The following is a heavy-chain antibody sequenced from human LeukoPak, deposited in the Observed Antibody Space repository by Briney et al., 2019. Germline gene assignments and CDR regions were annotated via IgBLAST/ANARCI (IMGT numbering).Heavy chain of an antibody. CDR1: GLTFSSYA. J-gene: IGHJ4*02. CDR2: ISGSGSST. CDR3: AKGPLIEVAGTTWDY. D-gene: IGHD6-19*01. Sequence: GGSLRLSCAVTGLTFSSYAMGWVRQAPGKGPEWVSCISGSGSSTYYADSVKGRFSISRDSSKNTLYLQMNSLRAEDTAVYYCAKGPLIEVAGTTWDYWGQGTLVTVSS. V-gene: IGHV3-23*01.